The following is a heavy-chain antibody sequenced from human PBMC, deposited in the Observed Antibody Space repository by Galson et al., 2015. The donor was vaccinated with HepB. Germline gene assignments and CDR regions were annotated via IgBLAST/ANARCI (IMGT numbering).Heavy chain of an antibody. CDR1: GFTFSSYS. J-gene: IGHJ6*02. D-gene: IGHD6-19*01. Sequence: SLRLSCAASGFTFSSYSMSWLRQAPGKGLEWVSSISSSSSYIYYADSVKGRFTISRDNAKNSLYLQMNSLRAEDTAVYYCARDREYSRGWTVASACCYYGMDVWGQGTPVTVSS. CDR2: ISSSSSYI. CDR3: ARDREYSRGWTVASACCYYGMDV. V-gene: IGHV3-21*01.